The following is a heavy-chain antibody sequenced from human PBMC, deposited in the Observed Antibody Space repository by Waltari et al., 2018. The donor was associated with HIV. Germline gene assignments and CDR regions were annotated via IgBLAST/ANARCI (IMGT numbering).Heavy chain of an antibody. Sequence: EVQLVESGGGLVQPGGSLSFSCAASGFTFSLYVVSWVRQAPGKGLEWVANIKQDGSEKHYVDSVKGRFTISRDNAKKSLYLQMNSLRAEDTAVYYCARMGLMMYAIGAFDIWGQGTMVTVSS. J-gene: IGHJ3*02. CDR3: ARMGLMMYAIGAFDI. CDR2: IKQDGSEK. D-gene: IGHD2-8*01. V-gene: IGHV3-7*01. CDR1: GFTFSLYV.